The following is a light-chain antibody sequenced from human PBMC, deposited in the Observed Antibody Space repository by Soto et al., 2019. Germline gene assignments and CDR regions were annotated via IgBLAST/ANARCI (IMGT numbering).Light chain of an antibody. CDR1: QSIDTY. CDR2: AAS. V-gene: IGKV1-39*01. CDR3: QQSYSIPLT. J-gene: IGKJ4*01. Sequence: DIQMTQSPPSLSASAGYRFTISCRASQSIDTYMKWYQHKPGKAPKLLIYAASALQGGVPSRFSGSGSGTHFTLTISSLQPEDCATYYCQQSYSIPLTFGGGTKVDIK.